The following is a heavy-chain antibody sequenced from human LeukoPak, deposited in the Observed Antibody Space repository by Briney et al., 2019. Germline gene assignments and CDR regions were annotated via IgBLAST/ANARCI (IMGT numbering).Heavy chain of an antibody. Sequence: GRSLRLSCAASGFPFSASAMTWVRQAPGKGLEWVSHILSTGTTYYSDSMRGRFTISSDNSKNTLYLLMTSLIADDTAAYYCATVKYDSGDPVGWFDPWGQGTLVTVSS. J-gene: IGHJ5*02. CDR3: ATVKYDSGDPVGWFDP. V-gene: IGHV3-23*01. D-gene: IGHD4-17*01. CDR2: ILSTGTT. CDR1: GFPFSASA.